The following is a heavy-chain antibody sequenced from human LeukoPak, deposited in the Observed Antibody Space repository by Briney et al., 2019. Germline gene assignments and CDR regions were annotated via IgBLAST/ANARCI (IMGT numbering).Heavy chain of an antibody. Sequence: PGGSLRLSCAASGFTFSSYAMSWVRQAPGKGLEWVSAISGSGGSTYYADSVKGRFTISRDNSKNTLYLQMNSLRAEDTAVYYCAKDRYGDTGEYYYYGMDVWGQGTTVTVSS. D-gene: IGHD4-17*01. CDR2: ISGSGGST. CDR1: GFTFSSYA. J-gene: IGHJ6*02. CDR3: AKDRYGDTGEYYYYGMDV. V-gene: IGHV3-23*01.